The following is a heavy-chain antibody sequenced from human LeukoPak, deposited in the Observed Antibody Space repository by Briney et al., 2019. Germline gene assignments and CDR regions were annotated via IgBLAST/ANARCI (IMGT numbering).Heavy chain of an antibody. Sequence: PSETLSLPCTVSGGSISSYYWSWIRQPPGKGLEWIGYSYYSGSTNYNPSLKSRVTISVDTSKNQFSLKLSSVTAADTAVYYCARGQWLVKEFDYWGQGTLVTVSS. D-gene: IGHD6-19*01. V-gene: IGHV4-59*01. CDR3: ARGQWLVKEFDY. J-gene: IGHJ4*02. CDR1: GGSISSYY. CDR2: SYYSGST.